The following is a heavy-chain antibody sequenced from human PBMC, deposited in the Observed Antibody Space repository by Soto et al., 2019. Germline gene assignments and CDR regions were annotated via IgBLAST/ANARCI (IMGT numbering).Heavy chain of an antibody. J-gene: IGHJ6*02. CDR3: ARDGSAKYYYGMDV. CDR2: IYYSGST. D-gene: IGHD3-10*01. CDR1: GGSISSGGYY. Sequence: TLSLTCTVSGGSISSGGYYWSWIRQHPGKGLEWIGYIYYSGSTYYNPSLKSRVTISVDTSKNQFSLKLSSVTAADTAVYYCARDGSAKYYYGMDVWGQGTTVTVSS. V-gene: IGHV4-31*03.